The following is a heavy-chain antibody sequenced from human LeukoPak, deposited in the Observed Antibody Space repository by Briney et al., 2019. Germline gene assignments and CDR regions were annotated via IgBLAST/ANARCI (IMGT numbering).Heavy chain of an antibody. CDR3: ARVGRSRVYFDY. CDR2: INHSGST. CDR1: GGSFSGYY. Sequence: SETLSLTCAVYGGSFSGYYWSWIRQPPGKGLEWIGEINHSGSTNYNPSLKSRVTISVDTSKNQFSLKLSSVTAADTAVYYCARVGRSRVYFDYWGQGTLVTVSS. D-gene: IGHD1-26*01. V-gene: IGHV4-34*01. J-gene: IGHJ4*02.